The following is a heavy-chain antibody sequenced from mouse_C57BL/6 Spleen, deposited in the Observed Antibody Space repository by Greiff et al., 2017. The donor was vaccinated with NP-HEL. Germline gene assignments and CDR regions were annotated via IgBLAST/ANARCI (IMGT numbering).Heavy chain of an antibody. CDR2: IRSNSSNYAT. Sequence: EVKLVESGGGLVQPKGSLKLSCAASGFTFNTYAMHWVRQAPGKGLEWVARIRSNSSNYATYYADSVKDRFTISRDDSQSMLYLQMNNLKTEDTAMYYGVRDKRDSSYYAMDYWGQGTSVTVSS. CDR1: GFTFNTYA. D-gene: IGHD3-3*01. CDR3: VRDKRDSSYYAMDY. V-gene: IGHV10-3*01. J-gene: IGHJ4*01.